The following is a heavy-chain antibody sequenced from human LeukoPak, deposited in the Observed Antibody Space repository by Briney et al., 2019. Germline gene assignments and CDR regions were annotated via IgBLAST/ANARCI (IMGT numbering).Heavy chain of an antibody. D-gene: IGHD2-2*01. Sequence: ASVKVSCKASGYTFTGYYMHWVRQAPGQGLEWMGWINPNSGGTNYAQKFQGRVTMTRDTSISTAYMELSRLRSDDTAVYYCARGRPSEYCSSTSCYGKHEYFQHWGQGTLVTVSS. CDR3: ARGRPSEYCSSTSCYGKHEYFQH. V-gene: IGHV1-2*02. CDR2: INPNSGGT. J-gene: IGHJ1*01. CDR1: GYTFTGYY.